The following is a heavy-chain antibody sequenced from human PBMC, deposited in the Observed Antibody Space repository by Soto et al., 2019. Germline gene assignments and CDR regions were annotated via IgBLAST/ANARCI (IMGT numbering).Heavy chain of an antibody. CDR2: IYKSATT. CDR3: ARGRYCLTGRCFPNWFDS. Sequence: TLSLTCSVSGDSISTVDYFWAWIRQPPGQALEYIGYIYKSATTYYNPSFESRVAISLDTSKSQFSLNVTSVTAADTAVYFCARGRYCLTGRCFPNWFDSWGQGTLVTSPQ. D-gene: IGHD2-15*01. V-gene: IGHV4-30-4*01. CDR1: GDSISTVDYF. J-gene: IGHJ5*01.